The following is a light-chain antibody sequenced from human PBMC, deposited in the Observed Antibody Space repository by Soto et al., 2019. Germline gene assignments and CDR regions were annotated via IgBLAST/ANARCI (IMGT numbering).Light chain of an antibody. J-gene: IGLJ2*01. CDR2: QDS. Sequence: SYELTQPPSVSVSPGQTASITCSGDKLGDKYACWYQQKPGQSPVLVIYQDSKRPSGIPERFSGSNSGNTATLTISGTQAXXXXXXXXXXXDSSTYVVFGGGTKLTVL. CDR3: XXXDSSTYVV. CDR1: KLGDKY. V-gene: IGLV3-1*01.